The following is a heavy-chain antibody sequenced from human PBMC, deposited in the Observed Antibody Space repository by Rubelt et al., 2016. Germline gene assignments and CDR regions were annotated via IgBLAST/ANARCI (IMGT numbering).Heavy chain of an antibody. J-gene: IGHJ5*02. CDR3: ARHAGDGGNSEDWFDP. V-gene: IGHV5-10-1*01. D-gene: IGHD4-23*01. Sequence: EVQLVQSGAEVKKPGESLRISCKGSGYSFTSYWISWVRQMPGKGLEWMGRLDASDPYPNYSPSFQGHVTISADKSISTAYLQWSSLKASDTAMYYCARHAGDGGNSEDWFDPWGQGTLVTVSS. CDR2: LDASDPYP. CDR1: GYSFTSYW.